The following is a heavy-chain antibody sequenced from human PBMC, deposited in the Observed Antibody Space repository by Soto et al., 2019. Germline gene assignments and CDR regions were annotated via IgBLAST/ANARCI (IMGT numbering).Heavy chain of an antibody. Sequence: GGSLRLSCGASGFTFSDYYMSWIRQAPGKGLEWVAYISTSDSAIYYTDSVKGRFTISRDNPKNSMYLQMNSLRAEDTAVYYCARDPIAAAGTSFDYWGQGTLVTVS. J-gene: IGHJ4*02. CDR1: GFTFSDYY. V-gene: IGHV3-11*01. CDR2: ISTSDSAI. CDR3: ARDPIAAAGTSFDY. D-gene: IGHD6-13*01.